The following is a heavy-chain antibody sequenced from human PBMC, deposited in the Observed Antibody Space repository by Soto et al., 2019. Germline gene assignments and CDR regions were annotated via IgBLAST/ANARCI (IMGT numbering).Heavy chain of an antibody. CDR2: IYYSGST. CDR3: AREHADRTYYDFWSGYPQSYMDV. Sequence: SETLSLTCTVSGGSISSYYWSWIRQPPGKGLEWIGYIYYSGSTNYNPSLKSRVTISVDTSKNQFSLKLSSVTAADTAVYYCAREHADRTYYDFWSGYPQSYMDVWGKGTTVTVSS. J-gene: IGHJ6*03. V-gene: IGHV4-59*01. CDR1: GGSISSYY. D-gene: IGHD3-3*01.